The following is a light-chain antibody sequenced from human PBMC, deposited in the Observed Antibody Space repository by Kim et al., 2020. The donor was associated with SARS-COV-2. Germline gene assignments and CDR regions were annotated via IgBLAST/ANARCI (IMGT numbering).Light chain of an antibody. J-gene: IGLJ3*02. CDR2: EDN. CDR1: SGSIASTY. Sequence: GKTVTISCTRSSGSIASTYVQWYQQRPGSAPTTVIYEDNQRPSGVPDRFSGSIDSASNSASLTISGLKTEDEDDYFCQSYDDSNQVFGGGTKLTVL. V-gene: IGLV6-57*03. CDR3: QSYDDSNQV.